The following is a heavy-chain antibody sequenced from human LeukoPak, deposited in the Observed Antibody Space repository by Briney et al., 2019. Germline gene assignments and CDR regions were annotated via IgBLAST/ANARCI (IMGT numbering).Heavy chain of an antibody. CDR1: GFTFSSYA. V-gene: IGHV3-23*01. D-gene: IGHD2-2*01. CDR2: ISGSGGST. CDR3: AKGYRLGYCSSTSCYSGIGYFQH. Sequence: PGGSLRLSCAASGFTFSSYAMSWVRQAPGKGLEWVAAISGSGGSTYYADSVKGRFTISRDNSKNTLYLQMNSLRAEDTAVYYCAKGYRLGYCSSTSCYSGIGYFQHWGQGTLVTVSS. J-gene: IGHJ1*01.